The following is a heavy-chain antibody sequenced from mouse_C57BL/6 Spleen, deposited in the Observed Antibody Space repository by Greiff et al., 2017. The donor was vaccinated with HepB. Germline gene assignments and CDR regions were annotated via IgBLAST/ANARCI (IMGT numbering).Heavy chain of an antibody. D-gene: IGHD1-1*01. J-gene: IGHJ4*01. CDR2: ISDGGSYT. CDR3: AREYYGSSYYYAMDY. CDR1: GFTFSSYA. V-gene: IGHV5-4*01. Sequence: EVNLVESGGGLVKPGGSLKLSCAASGFTFSSYAMSWVRQTPEKRLEWVATISDGGSYTYYPDNVKGRFTISRDNAKNNLYLQMSHLKSEDTAMYYCAREYYGSSYYYAMDYWGQGTSVTVSS.